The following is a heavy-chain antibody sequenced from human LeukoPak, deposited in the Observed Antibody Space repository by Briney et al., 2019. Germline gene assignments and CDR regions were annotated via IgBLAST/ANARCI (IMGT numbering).Heavy chain of an antibody. CDR3: ANCNGWLPHNY. CDR1: GFTVSDYY. CDR2: IYSGGKT. D-gene: IGHD3-9*01. V-gene: IGHV3-53*01. Sequence: PGGSLRLSCAVSGFTVSDYYMSWVRQAPGKGLEWVSVIYSGGKTYYADSVKGRFTISRDDSKNTLHLQMNSLRAEDTAVYYCANCNGWLPHNYWGRGTLVTVSS. J-gene: IGHJ4*02.